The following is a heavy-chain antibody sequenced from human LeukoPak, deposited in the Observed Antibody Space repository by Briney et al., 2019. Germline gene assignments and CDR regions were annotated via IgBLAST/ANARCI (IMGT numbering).Heavy chain of an antibody. J-gene: IGHJ4*02. Sequence: GRSLRLSCAASGFTFSSSAMHWVRQAPGKGLEWVAVISYGGTTKIYAESVKGRFTISRDNSKDTLYLQMNSLTTEDTAVYYCAKAESPDILSGYYRSYFDHWGQGTLVTVPS. CDR1: GFTFSSSA. CDR3: AKAESPDILSGYYRSYFDH. V-gene: IGHV3-30*04. D-gene: IGHD3-9*01. CDR2: ISYGGTTK.